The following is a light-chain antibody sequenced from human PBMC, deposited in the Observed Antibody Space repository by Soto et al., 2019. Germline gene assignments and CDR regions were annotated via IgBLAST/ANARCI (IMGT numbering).Light chain of an antibody. CDR2: GAS. J-gene: IGKJ5*01. CDR1: QSVSSCY. Sequence: EIMLTQSPGTLSLSPGERATLSCRASQSVSSCYLAWYQQKPGQAPRLLIYGASSRATGIPDRFSGSGSGTDFTLTISRLEPEDFAVYYCQQYGSSSITFGQGTRLEIK. CDR3: QQYGSSSIT. V-gene: IGKV3-20*01.